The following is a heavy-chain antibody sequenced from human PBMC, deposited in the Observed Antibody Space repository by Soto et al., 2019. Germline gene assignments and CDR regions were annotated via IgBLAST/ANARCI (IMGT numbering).Heavy chain of an antibody. CDR1: SGSISTYY. V-gene: IGHV4-59*01. CDR2: IYYSGST. J-gene: IGHJ5*02. CDR3: ARVVEGQGFYPATLWFDP. Sequence: PSETLSLTCTVSSGSISTYYWSWIRQPPGKGLEWIGYIYYSGSTNYNPSLKSRVTISVDTSKNQFSLKLSSVTAADTAVYYCARVVEGQGFYPATLWFDPWGQGTLVTVSS.